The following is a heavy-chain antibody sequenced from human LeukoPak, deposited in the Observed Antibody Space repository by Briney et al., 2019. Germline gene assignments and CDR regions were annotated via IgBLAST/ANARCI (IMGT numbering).Heavy chain of an antibody. CDR3: ARHPERYSYFDY. CDR2: IYYSGST. CDR1: GGSISSYY. V-gene: IGHV4-59*08. Sequence: SETLSLTCTVSGGSISSYYWSWIRQPPGKGLEWIGYIYYSGSTNHNPSLKSRVTISVDTSKNQFSLRLSSVTAADTAVYSCARHPERYSYFDYWGQGTLVTVSS. D-gene: IGHD5-18*01. J-gene: IGHJ4*02.